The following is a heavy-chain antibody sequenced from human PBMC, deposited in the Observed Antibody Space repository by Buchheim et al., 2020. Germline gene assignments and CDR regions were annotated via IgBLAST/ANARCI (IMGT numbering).Heavy chain of an antibody. Sequence: EVQLVESGGGLVQPGGSLRLSCAASGFTFSSYSINWVRQAPGKGLEWVSYISSSSSTIYYADSVKGRFTISRDNAKNSLYLQMNSLRDEDTAVYYCARDQGGGSGWYGGYYYYGMDVWGQGTT. V-gene: IGHV3-48*02. CDR2: ISSSSSTI. CDR1: GFTFSSYS. J-gene: IGHJ6*02. D-gene: IGHD6-19*01. CDR3: ARDQGGGSGWYGGYYYYGMDV.